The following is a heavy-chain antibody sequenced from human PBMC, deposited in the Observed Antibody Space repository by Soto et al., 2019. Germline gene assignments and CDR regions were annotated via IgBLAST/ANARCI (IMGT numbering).Heavy chain of an antibody. CDR1: GYTFTSYG. D-gene: IGHD3-9*01. V-gene: IGHV1-18*01. Sequence: ASVKVSCKASGYTFTSYGISWVRQAPGQGLEWMGWISAYNGNTNYAQKFQGRVTMTTDTSTSTAYMELRSLRSDDTAVYYCARHSTYYDILTGYYTGSYYFDYWGQGTLVTVSS. J-gene: IGHJ4*02. CDR3: ARHSTYYDILTGYYTGSYYFDY. CDR2: ISAYNGNT.